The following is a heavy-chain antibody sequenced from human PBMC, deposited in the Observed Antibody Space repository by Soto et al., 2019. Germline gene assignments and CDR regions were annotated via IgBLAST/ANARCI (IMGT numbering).Heavy chain of an antibody. D-gene: IGHD2-21*02. V-gene: IGHV4-34*01. J-gene: IGHJ4*02. CDR2: INHSGST. CDR3: ARGGWHIVVVTATTSYYFDY. Sequence: QVQLQQWGAGLLKPSETLSLTCAVYGGSFSGYYWSWIRRPPGKGLEWIGEINHSGSTNYNPSLKSRVTISVDTSKTQFSLKLSSVTAADTAVYYCARGGWHIVVVTATTSYYFDYWGQGTLVTVSS. CDR1: GGSFSGYY.